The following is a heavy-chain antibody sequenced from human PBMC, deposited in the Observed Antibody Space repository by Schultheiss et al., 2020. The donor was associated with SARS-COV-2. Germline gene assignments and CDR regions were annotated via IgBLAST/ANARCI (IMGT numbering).Heavy chain of an antibody. J-gene: IGHJ4*02. Sequence: GGSLRLSCAASGFTFSSYAMSWVRQAPGKGLEWVSAISGSGGSTYYADSVKGRFTISRDNSKNTLYLQMNSLRAEDTAVYYCARDLAQEQQLGEGYWGQGTLVTVSS. D-gene: IGHD6-13*01. CDR2: ISGSGGST. CDR1: GFTFSSYA. V-gene: IGHV3-23*01. CDR3: ARDLAQEQQLGEGY.